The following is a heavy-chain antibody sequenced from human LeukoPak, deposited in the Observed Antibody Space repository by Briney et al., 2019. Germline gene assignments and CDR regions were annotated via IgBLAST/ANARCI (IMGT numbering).Heavy chain of an antibody. Sequence: GGSLRLSCAASGFTFSSYAMSWVRQAPGKGLEWVSAISGSGGSTYYADSVKGRFTISRDNSKNTLYLQMNSLRAEDTAVYYCAKARVRGVIIPLFDYWGQGTLVTVSS. CDR2: ISGSGGST. CDR3: AKARVRGVIIPLFDY. CDR1: GFTFSSYA. J-gene: IGHJ4*02. V-gene: IGHV3-23*01. D-gene: IGHD3-10*01.